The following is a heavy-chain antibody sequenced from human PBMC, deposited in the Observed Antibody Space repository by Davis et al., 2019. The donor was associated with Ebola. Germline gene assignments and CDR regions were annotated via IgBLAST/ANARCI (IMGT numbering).Heavy chain of an antibody. Sequence: GESLKISCAASGFTFSRYWMHWVRQPPGQGLVWLSRIQGDGSTTDYADSVKGRFTISRDNANNSMFLQMNSRRDEDTAVYYCARGAYDFLGFDSWGQGILVTVSS. CDR3: ARGAYDFLGFDS. D-gene: IGHD5-12*01. CDR1: GFTFSRYW. J-gene: IGHJ4*02. V-gene: IGHV3-74*01. CDR2: IQGDGSTT.